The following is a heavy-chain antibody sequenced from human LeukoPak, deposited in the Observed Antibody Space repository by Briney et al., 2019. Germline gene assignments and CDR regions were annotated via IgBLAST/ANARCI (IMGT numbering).Heavy chain of an antibody. V-gene: IGHV1-2*02. D-gene: IGHD3-3*01. CDR1: GYTSTAYY. J-gene: IGHJ3*02. Sequence: ASVKVSCKASGYTSTAYYVHWLRQAPGQGLGWVGWINAGNGNTKYSQKFQGRVTMTRDTSISTAYMELSRLRSGDTAVYYCARDREGITIFGVANDAFDIWGQGTMVTVSS. CDR3: ARDREGITIFGVANDAFDI. CDR2: INAGNGNT.